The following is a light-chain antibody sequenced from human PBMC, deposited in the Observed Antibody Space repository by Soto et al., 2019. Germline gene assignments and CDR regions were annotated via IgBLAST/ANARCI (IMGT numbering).Light chain of an antibody. CDR3: QQYSRLWS. CDR1: ESISTW. CDR2: GAS. V-gene: IGKV1-5*03. Sequence: DIQMTQSPSSLSASVGDRVTITCRASESISTWLAWYQQKPGKAPKLLIYGASSLESGVPPRFSGDGSETEFTITISSLQRDDFGTFYCQQYSRLWSFGQGTKVEIE. J-gene: IGKJ1*01.